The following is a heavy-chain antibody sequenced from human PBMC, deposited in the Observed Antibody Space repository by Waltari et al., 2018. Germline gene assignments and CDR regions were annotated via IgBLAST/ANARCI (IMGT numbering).Heavy chain of an antibody. CDR1: GLTFSSYS. CDR2: ISSSSSYI. J-gene: IGHJ4*02. D-gene: IGHD2-21*01. CDR3: ARVEPWGGDRHY. Sequence: EVQLVESGGGLVKPGGSLRLSCAASGLTFSSYSMNWVRQAPGKGLEWVSSISSSSSYIYYADSVKGRFTISRDNAKNSLYLQMNSLRAEDTAVYYCARVEPWGGDRHYWGQGTLVTVSS. V-gene: IGHV3-21*01.